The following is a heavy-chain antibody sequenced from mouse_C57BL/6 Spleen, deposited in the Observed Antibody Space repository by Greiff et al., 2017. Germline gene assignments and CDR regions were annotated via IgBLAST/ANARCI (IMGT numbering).Heavy chain of an antibody. J-gene: IGHJ3*01. CDR1: GYTFTDYY. CDR3: ARDYGGSCAY. CDR2: IYPGSGNT. D-gene: IGHD1-1*01. Sequence: QVQLQQSGAELVRPGASVKLSCKASGYTFTDYYINWVKQRPGQGLEWILRIYPGSGNTYYNEKFKGKATLTVEKSSSPAYMQLSSLPSEDSAVYFCARDYGGSCAYWGQGTLVTVSS. V-gene: IGHV1-76*01.